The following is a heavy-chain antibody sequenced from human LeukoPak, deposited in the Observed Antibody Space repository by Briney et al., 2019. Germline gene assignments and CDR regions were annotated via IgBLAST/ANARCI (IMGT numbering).Heavy chain of an antibody. CDR2: IKEDGSEK. D-gene: IGHD2-21*01. CDR1: GFTFSSYW. V-gene: IGHV3-7*01. J-gene: IGHJ3*02. CDR3: VRDGMVIPYAFDI. Sequence: GGSLRLSCAASGFTFSSYWMSWVRQAPGKGLEWVANIKEDGSEKHYVDSVKGRFTISRDNAKNLMYLQMNSLTAEDTAVYYCVRDGMVIPYAFDIWGQGTMVTVSS.